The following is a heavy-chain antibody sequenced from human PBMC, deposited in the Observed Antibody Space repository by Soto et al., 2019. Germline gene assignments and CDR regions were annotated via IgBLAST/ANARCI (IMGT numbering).Heavy chain of an antibody. CDR2: ISWNSDSI. CDR3: TKVGGLYDFWSGPLHFDL. Sequence: DAQLVESGGGLVQPGRSLRLSCAGSGFIFDDFAIHWVRQAPGKGPEWVSGISWNSDSIGYADSVKGRFTISRDNAKNALYLQMNSLRVEDTALYYCTKVGGLYDFWSGPLHFDLWGQGTLVTVSS. CDR1: GFIFDDFA. V-gene: IGHV3-9*01. D-gene: IGHD3-3*01. J-gene: IGHJ4*02.